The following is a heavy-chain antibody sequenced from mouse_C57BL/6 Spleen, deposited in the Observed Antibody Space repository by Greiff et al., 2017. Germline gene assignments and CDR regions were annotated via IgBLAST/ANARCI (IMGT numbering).Heavy chain of an antibody. CDR2: ILPGSGRT. D-gene: IGHD2-13*01. CDR3: ARNDYVSEVWYFDV. Sequence: VQLHQSGAELMKPGASVKLSCKASGYTFTGYWIEWVKQRPGHGLEWIGEILPGSGRTKYNAKFKGKATFTADTSSNTAYMQLSSLTTEDSAIYYCARNDYVSEVWYFDVWGTGTTVTVSS. J-gene: IGHJ1*03. CDR1: GYTFTGYW. V-gene: IGHV1-9*01.